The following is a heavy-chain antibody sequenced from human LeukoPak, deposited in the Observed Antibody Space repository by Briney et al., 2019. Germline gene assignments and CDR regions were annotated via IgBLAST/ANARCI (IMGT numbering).Heavy chain of an antibody. CDR2: THTSGST. V-gene: IGHV4-4*07. CDR3: ARDSSGILLNYFDY. D-gene: IGHD2/OR15-2a*01. J-gene: IGHJ4*02. CDR1: GVSISSYY. Sequence: SETLSLTCIVSGVSISSYYWSWIRQPAGKGLEWIGRTHTSGSTNYNPSLKSRVTMSGDTSKNQFSLKLSSVTAADTAVYYCARDSSGILLNYFDYWGQGTLVTVSS.